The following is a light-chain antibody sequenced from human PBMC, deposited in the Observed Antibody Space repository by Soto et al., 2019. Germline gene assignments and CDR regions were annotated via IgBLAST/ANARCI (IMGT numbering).Light chain of an antibody. J-gene: IGKJ5*01. CDR2: DVS. CDR3: QQYNNWPFS. Sequence: EIVLTQSPGTLSLSPVERATLSCRASQSVSNNYLAWYQQKPGQSPRLLIYDVSIRATGVPARFSGTGSETDFTLTISGLQSEDSAVYFCQQYNNWPFSFGQGTRLEI. CDR1: QSVSNN. V-gene: IGKV3-15*01.